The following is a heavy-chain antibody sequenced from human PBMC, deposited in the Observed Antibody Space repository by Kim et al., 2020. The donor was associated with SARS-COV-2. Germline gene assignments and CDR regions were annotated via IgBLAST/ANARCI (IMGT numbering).Heavy chain of an antibody. Sequence: GGSLRLSCAASGFSFGTFEMSWGRQTPGKGLEWVSTISPNGARTYYADSVRGRFSISRDNSQNTLYLQMSSLRVDDTAVYFCAKGSLFDRWGQGTLVTVSS. D-gene: IGHD1-26*01. CDR2: ISPNGART. V-gene: IGHV3-23*01. J-gene: IGHJ4*02. CDR1: GFSFGTFE. CDR3: AKGSLFDR.